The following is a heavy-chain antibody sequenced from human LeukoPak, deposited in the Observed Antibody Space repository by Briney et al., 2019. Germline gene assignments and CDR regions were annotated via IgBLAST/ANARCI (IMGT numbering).Heavy chain of an antibody. J-gene: IGHJ3*02. Sequence: GGSLRLSCAASGFTFSSYSMNWVRQAPGKGLEWVSSISSSRSYIYYADSVKGRFTISRDNAKNSLYLQMNSLRAEDTAVYYCASEQNYYDSSGYSARSAFDIWGQGTMVTVSS. CDR3: ASEQNYYDSSGYSARSAFDI. CDR1: GFTFSSYS. CDR2: ISSSRSYI. D-gene: IGHD3-22*01. V-gene: IGHV3-21*01.